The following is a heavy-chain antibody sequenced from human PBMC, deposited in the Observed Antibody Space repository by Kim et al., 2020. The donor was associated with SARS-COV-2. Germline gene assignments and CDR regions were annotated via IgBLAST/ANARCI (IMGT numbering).Heavy chain of an antibody. D-gene: IGHD6-25*01. CDR2: T. CDR3: ARDTAAAMDA. Sequence: TAYAPSVKGRFIDSREDSKNALYLKMSSLKTENTAVYYCARDTAAAMDAWGQGTTVTVSS. V-gene: IGHV3-72*01. J-gene: IGHJ6*02.